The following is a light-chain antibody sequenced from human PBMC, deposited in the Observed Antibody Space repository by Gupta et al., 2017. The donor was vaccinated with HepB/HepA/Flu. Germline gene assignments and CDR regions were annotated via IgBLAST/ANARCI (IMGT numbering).Light chain of an antibody. Sequence: QSVLTQPPPVPGAPGQRVTISSPGTSSNIGAGFDVNWYQQLPGTAPKLLIYGNTNRPSGVPDRFSASKSDTSASLAITGLRAEDEADYYCQSYDSSLSAVVFGGGTKLTVL. CDR2: GNT. V-gene: IGLV1-40*01. CDR3: QSYDSSLSAVV. J-gene: IGLJ2*01. CDR1: SSNIGAGFD.